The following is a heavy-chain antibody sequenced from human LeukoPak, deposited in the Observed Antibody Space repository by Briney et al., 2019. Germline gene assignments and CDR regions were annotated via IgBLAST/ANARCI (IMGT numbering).Heavy chain of an antibody. J-gene: IGHJ5*02. V-gene: IGHV4-4*09. CDR2: IFTSGWT. D-gene: IGHD2-21*01. CDR3: ATSHDVKTAPYDL. Sequence: TSETLSLTCTVSGRSISSYYWSWVRQSPGKGLEWIGYIFTSGWTDYNPSLKSRVTMSVDTSKNQLSMELRFLTAADTAVYYCATSHDVKTAPYDLWGQGTLVTVSS. CDR1: GRSISSYY.